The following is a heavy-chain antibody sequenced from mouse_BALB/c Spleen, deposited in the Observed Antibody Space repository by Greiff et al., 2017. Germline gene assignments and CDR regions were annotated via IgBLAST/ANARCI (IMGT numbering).Heavy chain of an antibody. CDR2: INPSSGYT. V-gene: IGHV1-4*01. CDR1: GYTFTSYT. J-gene: IGHJ2*01. Sequence: QVQLKESGAELARPGASVKMSCKASGYTFTSYTMHWVKQRPGQGLEWIGYINPSSGYTNYNQKFKDKATLTADNSSSTAYMQLSSLTSEDSAVYFCARALGSFDYWGQGTTLTVSS. D-gene: IGHD4-1*01. CDR3: ARALGSFDY.